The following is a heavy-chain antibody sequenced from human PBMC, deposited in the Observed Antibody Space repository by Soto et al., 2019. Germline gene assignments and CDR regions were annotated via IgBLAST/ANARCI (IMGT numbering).Heavy chain of an antibody. Sequence: QVQLVQSGTEVNKPGASVKVSCKASGYTFTSYGIHWVRQAPGQRLEWMGWINAANGDTKYSPKFQGRVTITRDTSASTAYMELSSLRSEDTAVYYCVRRHVSATGIDWFDPWGQGTLVTVSS. J-gene: IGHJ5*02. CDR1: GYTFTSYG. V-gene: IGHV1-3*01. CDR2: INAANGDT. CDR3: VRRHVSATGIDWFDP. D-gene: IGHD6-13*01.